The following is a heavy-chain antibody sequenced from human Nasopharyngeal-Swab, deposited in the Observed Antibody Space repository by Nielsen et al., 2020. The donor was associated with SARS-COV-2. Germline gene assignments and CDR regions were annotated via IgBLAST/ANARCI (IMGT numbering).Heavy chain of an antibody. J-gene: IGHJ4*02. Sequence: GGSLRLSCAASGFTFSNYGMHWVRQAPGKGLEWVAVIWYDGSNKYYADSVKGRFTISRDNSKNTVYLQMNSLRGEDTAVYYCARESGVGELLGVSFDYWGQGTLVTVSS. D-gene: IGHD3-10*01. CDR3: ARESGVGELLGVSFDY. CDR1: GFTFSNYG. CDR2: IWYDGSNK. V-gene: IGHV3-33*01.